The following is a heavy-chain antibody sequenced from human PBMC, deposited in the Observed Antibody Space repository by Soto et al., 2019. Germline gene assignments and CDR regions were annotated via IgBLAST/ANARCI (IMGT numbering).Heavy chain of an antibody. CDR3: ARDRTFDY. V-gene: IGHV3-53*01. Sequence: AGGSLRLSCAASGFTFSNAWMSWVRQAPGKGLEWVSVIYSDGSTYYADSVKGRFTISRDNSKNTVYLQMNSLRLEDTAVYYCARDRTFDYWGQGTLVTVSS. J-gene: IGHJ4*02. CDR1: GFTFSNAW. CDR2: IYSDGST.